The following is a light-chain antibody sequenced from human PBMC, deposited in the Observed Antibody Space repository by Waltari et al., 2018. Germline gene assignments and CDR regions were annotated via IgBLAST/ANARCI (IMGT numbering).Light chain of an antibody. Sequence: QSALTQPASVSGSPGQSITISCTGTSNDVGGYDHVSWYQQHPGKAPKVIVSEVTSRPSVISNRFSGSKSGNTASLTISGLQAEDEADYYCMSYAGSNSFFVFGTGTKVTVL. CDR1: SNDVGGYDH. CDR2: EVT. V-gene: IGLV2-14*01. CDR3: MSYAGSNSFFV. J-gene: IGLJ1*01.